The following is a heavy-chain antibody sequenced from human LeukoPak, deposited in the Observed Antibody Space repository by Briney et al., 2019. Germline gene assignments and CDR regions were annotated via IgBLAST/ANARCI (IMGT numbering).Heavy chain of an antibody. D-gene: IGHD3-16*02. Sequence: SSQTLSLTCTVSGGSISSDYYWSWIRQYPGKGLEWIGYIYYSGSTYYNPSLKSRVTISLDTSKKQFSLKLRSVTAADTAVYYCARGGGLRLGESTFMSWGRGTLVTVSS. CDR1: GGSISSDYY. CDR3: ARGGGLRLGESTFMS. V-gene: IGHV4-31*03. CDR2: IYYSGST. J-gene: IGHJ1*01.